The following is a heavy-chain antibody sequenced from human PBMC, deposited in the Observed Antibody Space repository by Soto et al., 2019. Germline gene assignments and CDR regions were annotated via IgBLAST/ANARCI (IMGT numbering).Heavy chain of an antibody. CDR2: IYGGGTT. CDR3: VQTTGWPGFDF. CDR1: GFAVSSKY. V-gene: IGHV3-53*01. J-gene: IGHJ4*02. Sequence: EVQLVESGGGLIQPGGSLRLSCAASGFAVSSKYMTWVRQAPGKGLEWVSVIYGGGTTYYADSVKGRFTISRDTSKNTLYLQMNRLRAEDTAVYYCVQTTGWPGFDFWGPGTLVTVSS. D-gene: IGHD6-19*01.